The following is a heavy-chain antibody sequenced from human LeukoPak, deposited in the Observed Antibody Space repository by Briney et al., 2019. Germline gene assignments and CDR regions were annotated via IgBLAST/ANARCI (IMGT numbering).Heavy chain of an antibody. V-gene: IGHV3-20*04. CDR2: IHWNGGST. CDR1: GFTLDDYG. J-gene: IGHJ6*03. CDR3: AELGITMIGGV. D-gene: IGHD3-10*02. Sequence: LAGGSLRLSCAASGFTLDDYGMSWVRQAPGKVLEWVSGIHWNGGSTGYADSVKGRFTISRDNAKDSLYLQMNSLRGEDTAVYYCAELGITMIGGVWGKGTTVTIS.